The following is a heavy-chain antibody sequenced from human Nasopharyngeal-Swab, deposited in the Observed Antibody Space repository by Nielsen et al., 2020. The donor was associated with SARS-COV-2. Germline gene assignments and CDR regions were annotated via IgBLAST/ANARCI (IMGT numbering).Heavy chain of an antibody. CDR2: IRYDGSNK. Sequence: GESLKISCAASGFTFSSYGMHWVRQAPGKGLEWVAFIRYDGSNKYYADSVKGRFTISRVNSKNTLYLQMNSLIAEDTAVYYCAKDAGGYSSSWGQGTLVTVSS. CDR1: GFTFSSYG. D-gene: IGHD6-13*01. V-gene: IGHV3-30*02. CDR3: AKDAGGYSSS. J-gene: IGHJ4*02.